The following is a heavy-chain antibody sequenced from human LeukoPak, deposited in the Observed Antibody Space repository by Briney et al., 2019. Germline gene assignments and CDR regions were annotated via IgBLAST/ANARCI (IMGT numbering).Heavy chain of an antibody. CDR1: GFTFSSYA. CDR3: AKGSTNTAMADDAFDI. Sequence: GGSLRLSCAASGFTFSSYAMSWVRQAPGKGLEWVSAISGSGGSTYYADSVKGRFTISRDNSKNTLYLQMNSLRAEDTAVYYCAKGSTNTAMADDAFDIWGQGTMVTVSS. J-gene: IGHJ3*02. D-gene: IGHD5-18*01. V-gene: IGHV3-23*01. CDR2: ISGSGGST.